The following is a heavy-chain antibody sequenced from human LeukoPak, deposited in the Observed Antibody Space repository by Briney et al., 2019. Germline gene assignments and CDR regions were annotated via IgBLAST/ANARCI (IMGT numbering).Heavy chain of an antibody. D-gene: IGHD6-19*01. CDR2: ISYDGSNK. V-gene: IGHV3-30*04. J-gene: IGHJ4*02. CDR1: GFTFSSYA. CDR3: AKDPIAVIAVAGPQLPGY. Sequence: GGSLRLSCAASGFTFSSYAMHWVRQAPGKGLEWVAVISYDGSNKYYADSVKGRFTISRDNSKNTLYLQMNSLRAEDTAVYYCAKDPIAVIAVAGPQLPGYWGQGTLVTVSS.